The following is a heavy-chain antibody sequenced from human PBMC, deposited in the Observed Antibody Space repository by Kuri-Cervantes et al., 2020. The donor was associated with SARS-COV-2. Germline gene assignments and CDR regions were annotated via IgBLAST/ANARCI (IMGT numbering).Heavy chain of an antibody. V-gene: IGHV3-30*01. CDR1: GFTFSSYA. J-gene: IGHJ4*02. Sequence: GESLKISCAASGFTFSSYAMHWVRQAPGKGLEWVAVISYDGSNKYYADSVKGRFTISRDNSKNTLYLQMNSLRAEDTAVYYCARASWGYSSSSPGGYWGQGTLVTVSS. CDR2: ISYDGSNK. D-gene: IGHD6-6*01. CDR3: ARASWGYSSSSPGGY.